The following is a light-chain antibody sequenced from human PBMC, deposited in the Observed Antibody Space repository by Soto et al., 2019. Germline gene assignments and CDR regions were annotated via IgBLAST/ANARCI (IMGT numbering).Light chain of an antibody. J-gene: IGKJ3*01. CDR3: QQYGSATFT. V-gene: IGKV3-20*01. Sequence: EIVLTQSPGTLSLSPGERSTLSCRASQSVASRHLAWYRQKPGQTPRLLIYDASSRATGIPERISGSGSGTDFTLTISRLEPEDFAVYYCQQYGSATFTFGPGTKVDIK. CDR2: DAS. CDR1: QSVASRH.